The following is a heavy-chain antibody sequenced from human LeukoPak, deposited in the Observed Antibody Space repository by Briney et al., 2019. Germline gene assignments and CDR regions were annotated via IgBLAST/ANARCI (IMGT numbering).Heavy chain of an antibody. Sequence: ASVKVSCKASGGTFSSYAISWVRQAPGQGLEWMGGFDPEDGETIYAQKFQGRFTMTEDTSTDTAYMELSSLTSEDTAVYYCASGFAYQYFDSWGQGTLVTVSS. CDR1: GGTFSSYA. CDR3: ASGFAYQYFDS. J-gene: IGHJ4*02. CDR2: FDPEDGET. V-gene: IGHV1-24*01. D-gene: IGHD2-2*01.